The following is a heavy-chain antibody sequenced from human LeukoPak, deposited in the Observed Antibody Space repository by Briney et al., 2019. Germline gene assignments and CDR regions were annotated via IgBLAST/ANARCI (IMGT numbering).Heavy chain of an antibody. CDR2: VYSTGGA. D-gene: IGHD5-24*01. Sequence: SQTLSLTCTVSSGSINSDGYYWSWIRQPAGKGLEWIGRVYSTGGANYSPSLESRVIISIDTSKNQFFLRLSSVTAADTAVYYCARVYRRDGYNYDGFDIWGQGTMVTVS. J-gene: IGHJ3*02. CDR1: SGSINSDGYY. CDR3: ARVYRRDGYNYDGFDI. V-gene: IGHV4-61*02.